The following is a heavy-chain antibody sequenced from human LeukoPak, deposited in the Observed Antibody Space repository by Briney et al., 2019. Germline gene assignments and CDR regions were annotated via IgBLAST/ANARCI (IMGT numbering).Heavy chain of an antibody. D-gene: IGHD3-3*01. CDR1: GGTFTSYT. Sequence: ASVKVSCKASGGTFTSYTIRWVRQAPGQGLEWMGGIIPIFGTAKYAQKFQGRVTMTRDTSISTAYMELSRLRSDDTAVYYCARGWSGYSQTNWFDPWAREPWSPSPQ. CDR3: ARGWSGYSQTNWFDP. CDR2: IIPIFGTA. V-gene: IGHV1-69*05. J-gene: IGHJ5*02.